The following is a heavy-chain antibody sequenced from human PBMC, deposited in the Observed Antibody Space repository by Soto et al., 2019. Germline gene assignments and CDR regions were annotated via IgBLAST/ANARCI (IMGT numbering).Heavy chain of an antibody. J-gene: IGHJ4*02. V-gene: IGHV3-74*01. CDR1: GFTFSSYW. Sequence: PGGSLRLSCAASGFTFSSYWMHWVRQAPGKGLVWVSRINSDGSSTSYADSVKGRFTISRDNAKNTLYLQMNGLRAEDTAVYYCAKDTYYHDSSGYYVFDQWGQGTLVTVSS. D-gene: IGHD3-22*01. CDR2: INSDGSST. CDR3: AKDTYYHDSSGYYVFDQ.